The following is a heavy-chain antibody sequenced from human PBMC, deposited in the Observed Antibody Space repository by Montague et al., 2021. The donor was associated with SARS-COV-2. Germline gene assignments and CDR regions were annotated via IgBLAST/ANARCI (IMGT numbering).Heavy chain of an antibody. D-gene: IGHD1-26*01. CDR1: GDSVSSNSAT. J-gene: IGHJ4*02. Sequence: CAISGDSVSSNSATWHWIRQTPSRGLEWQGRTYYRFRWSNDYAVSVRSRIIINPDTSTNQFSLQLSSVTPEDTAVYFCARERWAVGVSFDYWGQGTLVTVSS. V-gene: IGHV6-1*01. CDR3: ARERWAVGVSFDY. CDR2: TYYRFRWSN.